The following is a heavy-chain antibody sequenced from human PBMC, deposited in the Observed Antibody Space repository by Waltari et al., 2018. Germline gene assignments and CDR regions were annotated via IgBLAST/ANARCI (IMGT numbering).Heavy chain of an antibody. D-gene: IGHD4-17*01. CDR3: ARHGYSGGWFDP. CDR1: GASISSSNYY. CDR2: MFNGGST. Sequence: QLHLQESGPGLVKPSETLSLTCSVSGASISSSNYYWGWIRQPPGKGLEWIGSMFNGGSTYYNPSLKSRVTISVDTSKNQFSLRLNSVTAADTAIYYCARHGYSGGWFDPWGQGTLVTVSS. J-gene: IGHJ5*02. V-gene: IGHV4-39*01.